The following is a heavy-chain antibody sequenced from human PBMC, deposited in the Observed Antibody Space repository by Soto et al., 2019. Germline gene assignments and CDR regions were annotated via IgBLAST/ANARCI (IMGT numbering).Heavy chain of an antibody. CDR3: ARSLTEGYCTITGCYTRPLYGMDV. J-gene: IGHJ6*02. CDR1: GYTFSGYY. CDR2: INPNSGGT. D-gene: IGHD2-2*02. V-gene: IGHV1-2*02. Sequence: ASVKVCCKASGYTFSGYYIHWLRQAPGQGLEWMGWINPNSGGTNYAQKFQGRVTVTRDTPTSTAYMELSRPTSDDTAVYYCARSLTEGYCTITGCYTRPLYGMDVWGQGTTVTVSS.